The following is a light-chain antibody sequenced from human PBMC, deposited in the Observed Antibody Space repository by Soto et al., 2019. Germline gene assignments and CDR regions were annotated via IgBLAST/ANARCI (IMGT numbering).Light chain of an antibody. CDR3: LQHNSYPLT. V-gene: IGKV1-17*03. J-gene: IGKJ4*01. CDR1: QGINTY. Sequence: DIQMTQSPSAMSASVGDRVTITCRASQGINTYLAWFQQKPGKVPKRLIYGASSLQGGVPSRFSGSGSGTEFTLTISSLQPEDFATYYCLQHNSYPLTFGGGTKVEIK. CDR2: GAS.